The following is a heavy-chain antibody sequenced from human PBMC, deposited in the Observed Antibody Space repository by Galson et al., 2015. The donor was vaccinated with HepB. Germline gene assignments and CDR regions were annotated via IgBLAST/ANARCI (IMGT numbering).Heavy chain of an antibody. V-gene: IGHV3-11*06. Sequence: SLRLSCAASGFTFSDYYMSWIRQAPGKGLEWVSYISSSSSYTNYADSVKGRFTISRDNAKNSLYLQMNSLRAEDTAVYYCAREIGSLLPARDDAFDIWGQGTMVTVSP. CDR2: ISSSSSYT. CDR1: GFTFSDYY. CDR3: AREIGSLLPARDDAFDI. J-gene: IGHJ3*02. D-gene: IGHD1-26*01.